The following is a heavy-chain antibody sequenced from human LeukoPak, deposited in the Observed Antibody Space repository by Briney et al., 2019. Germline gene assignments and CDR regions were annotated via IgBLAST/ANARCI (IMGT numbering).Heavy chain of an antibody. CDR1: GGSISSSSYY. Sequence: SETLSLTCTVSGGSISSSSYYWGWIRQPPGKGLDWIGNIYYSGSTYYNPSLKSRVTISVDTSQNEFSLKLSSVTAADTAVNYCASLYSSSWYYYFDYWGQGTLVTVSS. V-gene: IGHV4-39*01. CDR2: IYYSGST. D-gene: IGHD6-13*01. J-gene: IGHJ4*02. CDR3: ASLYSSSWYYYFDY.